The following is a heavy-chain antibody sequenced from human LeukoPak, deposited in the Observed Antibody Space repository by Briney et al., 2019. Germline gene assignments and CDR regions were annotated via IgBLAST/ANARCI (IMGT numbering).Heavy chain of an antibody. CDR3: ARGGPWERGDV. V-gene: IGHV4-59*01. D-gene: IGHD1-26*01. CDR2: IYYSGST. Sequence: SETLSLTCTVSGGSISNSYWSWIRQPPGKGLEWIGYIYYSGSTNYNPSLKSRVTISIDTSKNQFYMKLSSVTAADTALYYCARGGPWERGDVRGQGTMVTVSS. J-gene: IGHJ3*01. CDR1: GGSISNSY.